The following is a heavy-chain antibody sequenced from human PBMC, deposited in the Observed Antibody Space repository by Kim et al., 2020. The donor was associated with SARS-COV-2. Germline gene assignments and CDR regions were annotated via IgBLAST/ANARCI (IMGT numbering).Heavy chain of an antibody. D-gene: IGHD2-15*01. CDR1: GFTFSSYG. CDR3: AKGGGYCSGGSCPGYYFDY. V-gene: IGHV3-33*06. CDR2: IWYDGSNK. J-gene: IGHJ4*02. Sequence: GGSLRLSCAASGFTFSSYGMHWVRQAPGKGLEWVAVIWYDGSNKYYADSVKGRFTISRDNSKNTLYLQMNSLRAEDTAVYYCAKGGGYCSGGSCPGYYFDYWGQGTLVTVSS.